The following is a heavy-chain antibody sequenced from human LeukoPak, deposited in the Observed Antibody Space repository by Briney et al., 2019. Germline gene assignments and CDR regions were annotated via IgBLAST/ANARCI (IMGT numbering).Heavy chain of an antibody. V-gene: IGHV4-59*01. D-gene: IGHD3-10*01. CDR2: IYYSGST. CDR1: GGSISSYY. Sequence: SEILSLTCTVSGGSISSYYWSWIRQPPGKGLEWIGYIYYSGSTNYNPSLKSRVTISVDTSKNQFSLKLSSVTAADTAVYYCARAEGSGSYYNAYFDYWGQGTLVTVSS. J-gene: IGHJ4*02. CDR3: ARAEGSGSYYNAYFDY.